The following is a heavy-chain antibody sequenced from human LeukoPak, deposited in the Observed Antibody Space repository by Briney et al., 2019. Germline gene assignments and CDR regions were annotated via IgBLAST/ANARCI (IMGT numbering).Heavy chain of an antibody. Sequence: PGGSLRLSCAASGFSFSSYAMSWVRQAPGKGLEWVSGISGSGGSTYYADSVKGRFTISRDNSKNTLYLQMNSLRAEDTAVYYCAKVRGSSNPERYYNHYMDVWGKGTTVTVSS. D-gene: IGHD1-14*01. CDR3: AKVRGSSNPERYYNHYMDV. J-gene: IGHJ6*03. V-gene: IGHV3-23*01. CDR1: GFSFSSYA. CDR2: ISGSGGST.